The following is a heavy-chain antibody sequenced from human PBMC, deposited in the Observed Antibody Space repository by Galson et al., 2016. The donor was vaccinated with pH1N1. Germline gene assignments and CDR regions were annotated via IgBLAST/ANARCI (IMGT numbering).Heavy chain of an antibody. Sequence: SVKVSCKASGYTFTNYGITWVRQAPGQGLEWMAWMSAYNGNTNYAQKFQGRDTMATDTSTNTAYMELRNLTSDDTAVYYCARDVRISLWLPDFWGQGTLVTVSS. J-gene: IGHJ4*02. D-gene: IGHD5-18*01. CDR2: MSAYNGNT. CDR3: ARDVRISLWLPDF. CDR1: GYTFTNYG. V-gene: IGHV1-18*01.